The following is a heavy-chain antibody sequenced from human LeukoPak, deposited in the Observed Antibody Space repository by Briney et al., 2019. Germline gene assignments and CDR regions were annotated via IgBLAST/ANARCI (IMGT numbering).Heavy chain of an antibody. D-gene: IGHD6-13*01. CDR1: GYTFTGYY. CDR2: INPNSGGT. CDR3: ARDRGIAAAVTFDP. J-gene: IGHJ5*02. V-gene: IGHV1-2*02. Sequence: ASVKVPCKASGYTFTGYYMNWVRQAPGQGLEWMGWINPNSGGTNYAQKFQGRVTMTRDTSISTAYMELSRLRSDGTAVYYCARDRGIAAAVTFDPWGQGTLVTVSS.